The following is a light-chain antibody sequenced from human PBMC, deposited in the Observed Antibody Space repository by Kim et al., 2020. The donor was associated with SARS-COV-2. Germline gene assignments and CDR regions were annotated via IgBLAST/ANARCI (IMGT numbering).Light chain of an antibody. Sequence: SSELTQDPAVSVAWGQTVRITCQGDSLRSYYATWYQQKPGQAPILVIYGKNNRPSGIPDRFPGSSSGNTASLTITGTQAGDEADYYCNSRDSNDNVVF. V-gene: IGLV3-19*01. CDR1: SLRSYY. CDR2: GKN. J-gene: IGLJ2*01. CDR3: NSRDSNDNVV.